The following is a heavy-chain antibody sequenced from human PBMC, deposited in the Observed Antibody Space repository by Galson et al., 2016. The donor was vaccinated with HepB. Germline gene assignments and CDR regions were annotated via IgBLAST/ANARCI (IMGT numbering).Heavy chain of an antibody. V-gene: IGHV5-51*01. D-gene: IGHD2-21*01. CDR2: IFPGDSDV. CDR3: ARLFGYPSKMWFAP. J-gene: IGHJ5*02. CDR1: GYSFTSYW. Sequence: QSGAEVKKPGESLKISCKASGYSFTSYWIAWVRQMPGKGLEWMGIIFPGDSDVVYSPAFQGQVTISTDKSATTAYLQWSSLEASDTAIYYCARLFGYPSKMWFAPWGQGTPVTVSS.